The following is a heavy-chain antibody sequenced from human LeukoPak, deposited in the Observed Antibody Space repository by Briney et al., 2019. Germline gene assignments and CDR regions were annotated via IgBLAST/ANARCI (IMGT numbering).Heavy chain of an antibody. Sequence: SETLSLTCTVSGGSISSHYWSWIRQPPGKGLEWIGYIYYSGSTNYNPSLKSRVTISVDTSKNQFSLKLSSVTAADTAVYYCARDSSGYYPSFDYWSQGTLVTVSS. J-gene: IGHJ4*02. CDR2: IYYSGST. V-gene: IGHV4-59*11. CDR3: ARDSSGYYPSFDY. CDR1: GGSISSHY. D-gene: IGHD3-22*01.